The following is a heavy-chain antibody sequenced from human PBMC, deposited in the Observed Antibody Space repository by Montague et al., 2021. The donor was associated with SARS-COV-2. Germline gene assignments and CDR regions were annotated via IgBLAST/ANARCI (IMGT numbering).Heavy chain of an antibody. D-gene: IGHD2-8*01. CDR2: IYYSGST. V-gene: IGHV4-61*01. Sequence: SETLSLTCSVSGGSVSSGSCYWSWIRQPPGKGLEWIGYIYYSGSTNYNPSLKSRVTLSVDTSKNQFSLKLSSVTAADTAVYYCAGAKGFLVLMVYVMGAFDIWGQGTMVTVSS. J-gene: IGHJ3*02. CDR3: AGAKGFLVLMVYVMGAFDI. CDR1: GGSVSSGSCY.